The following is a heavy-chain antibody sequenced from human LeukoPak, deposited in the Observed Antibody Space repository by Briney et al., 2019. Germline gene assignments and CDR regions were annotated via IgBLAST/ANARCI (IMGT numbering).Heavy chain of an antibody. Sequence: PGGSLRLSCAASGFTFSSYAMSWVRQAPGKGLGWVSAISGSGGSTYYADSVKGRFTISRDNSKNTLYLQMNSLRAEDTAVYYCAKDRASYDFWSGYYANDIWGQGTLVTVSS. CDR1: GFTFSSYA. CDR3: AKDRASYDFWSGYYANDI. V-gene: IGHV3-23*01. CDR2: ISGSGGST. J-gene: IGHJ4*02. D-gene: IGHD3-3*01.